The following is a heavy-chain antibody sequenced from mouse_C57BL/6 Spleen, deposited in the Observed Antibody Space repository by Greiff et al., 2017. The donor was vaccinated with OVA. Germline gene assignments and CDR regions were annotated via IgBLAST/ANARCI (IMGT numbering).Heavy chain of an antibody. Sequence: QVHVKQSGAELVRPGTSVKMSCKASGYTFTNYWIGWAKQRPGHGLEWIGDIYPGGGYTNYNEKFKGKATLTADKSSSTAYMQFSSLTSEDSAIYYCARGNYDAMDYWGQGTSVTVSS. CDR3: ARGNYDAMDY. CDR1: GYTFTNYW. D-gene: IGHD2-1*01. CDR2: IYPGGGYT. J-gene: IGHJ4*01. V-gene: IGHV1-63*01.